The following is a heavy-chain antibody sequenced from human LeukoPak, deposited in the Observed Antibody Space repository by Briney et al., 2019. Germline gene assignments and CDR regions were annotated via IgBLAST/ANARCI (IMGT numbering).Heavy chain of an antibody. CDR2: ISYTGTT. Sequence: NPSETLSLTRTLSAGPDNTHKSPCIRQPPGKGLEWIGYISYTGTTIYNPSLKTRVTISVDTSNQLYLKLSSVTAAYTAMYYTGSGPHTALDYWGQGTLVTVSS. D-gene: IGHD5-18*01. CDR1: AGPDNTHK. CDR3: GSGPHTALDY. J-gene: IGHJ4*02. V-gene: IGHV4-59*08.